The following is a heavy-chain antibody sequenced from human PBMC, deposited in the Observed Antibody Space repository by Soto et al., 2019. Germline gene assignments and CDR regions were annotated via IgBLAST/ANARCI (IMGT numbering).Heavy chain of an antibody. CDR2: IYPGDSDT. J-gene: IGHJ6*03. CDR1: GYSFTSYW. D-gene: IGHD3-3*01. Sequence: LGESLKISCKGSGYSFTSYWIGWVRQMPGKGLEWMGIIYPGDSDTRYSPSFQGQVTISAGKSISTAYLQWSSLKASDTAMYYCARLAYDFWTRHLYYYYYYMDVWGKGTTVTVSS. V-gene: IGHV5-51*01. CDR3: ARLAYDFWTRHLYYYYYYMDV.